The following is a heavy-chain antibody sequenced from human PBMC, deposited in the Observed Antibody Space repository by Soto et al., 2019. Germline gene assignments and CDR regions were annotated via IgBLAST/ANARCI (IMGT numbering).Heavy chain of an antibody. CDR3: ARTLRFLEWLPFDY. CDR2: IYYSGST. D-gene: IGHD3-3*01. J-gene: IGHJ4*02. Sequence: TSETLSLTCTVSGGSISSYYWSWIRQPPGKGLEWIGYIYYSGSTNYNPSPKSRVTISVDTSKNQFSLKLSSVTAADTAVYYCARTLRFLEWLPFDYWGQGTLVTVSS. V-gene: IGHV4-59*01. CDR1: GGSISSYY.